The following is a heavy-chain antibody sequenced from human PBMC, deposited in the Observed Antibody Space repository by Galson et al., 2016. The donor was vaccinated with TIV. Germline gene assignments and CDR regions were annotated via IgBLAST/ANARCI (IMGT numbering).Heavy chain of an antibody. V-gene: IGHV1-18*04. CDR2: ISTYNGDT. CDR1: GYTLTNYG. D-gene: IGHD3-22*01. CDR3: ARDRGSMTMILVVDYYYGMDV. Sequence: SVKVSCKASGYTLTNYGISWVRQAPGQGLEWMGWISTYNGDTNYAEKFQGRVTMTTDTSTSTAHMDLRSLTFDDTAVYYCARDRGSMTMILVVDYYYGMDVWGQGTTVTV. J-gene: IGHJ6*02.